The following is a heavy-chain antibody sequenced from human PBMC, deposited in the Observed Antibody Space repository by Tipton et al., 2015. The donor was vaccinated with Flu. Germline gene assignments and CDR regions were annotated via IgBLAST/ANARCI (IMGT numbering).Heavy chain of an antibody. CDR2: VNWRGDNT. J-gene: IGHJ3*01. V-gene: IGHV3-20*04. CDR1: GFNFADYV. D-gene: IGHD3-3*01. Sequence: GSLRLSCAASGFNFADYVMTWVRQAPGKGLEWVSIVNWRGDNTGYGDSVKGRFTISRDNAKNSLYLQMNSLRAEDTAFYFCARNHKIFGVVRTPFDLWGQGALVTVSS. CDR3: ARNHKIFGVVRTPFDL.